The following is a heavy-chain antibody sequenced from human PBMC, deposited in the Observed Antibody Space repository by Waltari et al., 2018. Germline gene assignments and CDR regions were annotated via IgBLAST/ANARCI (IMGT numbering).Heavy chain of an antibody. J-gene: IGHJ4*02. V-gene: IGHV1-2*02. Sequence: QVQLVQSGAEVKKPGASVKVSCKASGYTFIGYYMHWVRQAPGQGLEGMGRSNPNRGGTNYAQKVEGRVTMTRDTSNSTAYMELSRLRSDDTAAYYCARSVRSPVVSPFDYWGQGTLVTVSS. CDR1: GYTFIGYY. D-gene: IGHD2-15*01. CDR2: SNPNRGGT. CDR3: ARSVRSPVVSPFDY.